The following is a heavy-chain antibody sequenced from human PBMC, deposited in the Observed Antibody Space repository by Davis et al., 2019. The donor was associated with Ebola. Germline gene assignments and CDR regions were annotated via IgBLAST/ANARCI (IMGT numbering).Heavy chain of an antibody. CDR2: IYSGGST. D-gene: IGHD3-3*01. V-gene: IGHV3-53*01. CDR1: GFTVSSNY. J-gene: IGHJ6*02. Sequence: GGSLRLSCAASGFTVSSNYMSWVRQAPGKGLEWVSIIYSGGSTYYADSVKGRFTISRDNAKNSLYLQMNSLRAEDTAVYYCARVFGVVTHYGMDVWGQGTTVTVSS. CDR3: ARVFGVVTHYGMDV.